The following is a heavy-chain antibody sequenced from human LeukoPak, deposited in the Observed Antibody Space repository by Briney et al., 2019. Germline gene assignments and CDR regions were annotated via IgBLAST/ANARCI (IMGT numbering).Heavy chain of an antibody. J-gene: IGHJ4*02. CDR3: AGGTGGYSYGYYY. V-gene: IGHV3-53*01. D-gene: IGHD5-18*01. Sequence: GGSLRLSCAASGFTVSSYYMSWVRQAPGKGLEWLSVIYSGGSTSYADSVKGRFAISRDDSKNTLYLQMSSLRAEDMAVYYCAGGTGGYSYGYYYWGQGTLVTVSS. CDR2: IYSGGST. CDR1: GFTVSSYY.